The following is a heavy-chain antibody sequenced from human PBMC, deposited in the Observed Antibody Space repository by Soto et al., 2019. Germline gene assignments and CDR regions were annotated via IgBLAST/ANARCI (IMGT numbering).Heavy chain of an antibody. CDR2: IWYDGSNK. Sequence: GGSLRLSCAASGFTFSSYGMHWVRQAPGKGLEWVAVIWYDGSNKYYTDSVKGRFTISRDNSKNTLYLQMNSLRAEDTAVYYCARTNSLPYYFDYWGQGTLVTVSS. D-gene: IGHD1-1*01. CDR3: ARTNSLPYYFDY. J-gene: IGHJ4*02. V-gene: IGHV3-33*01. CDR1: GFTFSSYG.